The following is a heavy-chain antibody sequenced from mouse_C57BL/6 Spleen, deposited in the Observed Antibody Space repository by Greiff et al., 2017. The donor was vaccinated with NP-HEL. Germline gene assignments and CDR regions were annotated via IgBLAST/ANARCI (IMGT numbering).Heavy chain of an antibody. V-gene: IGHV1-54*01. J-gene: IGHJ4*01. CDR3: ARSKLLFYAMDY. Sequence: VQLQQSGAELVRPGTSVKVSCKASGYTFTNYLIEWVKQRPGQGLEWIGVINPGSGGTNYNEKFKGKATLTADQSSSTAYMQLSSLTSEDSAVYFCARSKLLFYAMDYWGQGTSVTVSS. CDR1: GYTFTNYL. CDR2: INPGSGGT. D-gene: IGHD2-1*01.